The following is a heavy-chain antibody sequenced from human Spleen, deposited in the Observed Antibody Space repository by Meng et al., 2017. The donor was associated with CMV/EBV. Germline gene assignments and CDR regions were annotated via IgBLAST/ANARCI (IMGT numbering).Heavy chain of an antibody. CDR3: ARATDYGDYGTFDH. J-gene: IGHJ4*02. CDR1: GYTLTELS. CDR2: FDPEDGET. Sequence: ASVKVSCKASGYTLTELSIQWVRQAPGKGLEWMAGFDPEDGETIYAQKFQGRVTMTEDTSTNTAYMELSSLRSDDTAVYYCARATDYGDYGTFDHWGQGTLVTVSS. D-gene: IGHD4-17*01. V-gene: IGHV1-24*01.